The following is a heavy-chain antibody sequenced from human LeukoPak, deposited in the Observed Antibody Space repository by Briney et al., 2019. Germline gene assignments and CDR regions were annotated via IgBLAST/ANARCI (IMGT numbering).Heavy chain of an antibody. V-gene: IGHV4-59*01. CDR3: ARDSGYGLPIDAFDI. D-gene: IGHD5-12*01. CDR2: IYYSGST. J-gene: IGHJ3*02. CDR1: GGSISSYY. Sequence: SETLSPTCTVSGGSISSYYWSWIPQPPGKGLEWIGYIYYSGSTNYNPSLKSRVTISVDTSKNQFSLKLSSVTAADTAVYYCARDSGYGLPIDAFDIWGQGTMVTVSS.